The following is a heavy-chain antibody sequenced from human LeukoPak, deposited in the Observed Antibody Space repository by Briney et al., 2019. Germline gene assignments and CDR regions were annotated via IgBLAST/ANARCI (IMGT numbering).Heavy chain of an antibody. J-gene: IGHJ5*02. D-gene: IGHD2-2*01. Sequence: ASVKVSCKASGYTFTGYYMHWVRQAPGQGLEWMGWINPNSGGTNYAQKFQGRVTMTRDTSISTAYIELSRLRSDDTAVYYCARDRCSSTSCYGRFDPWGQGTLVTVSS. CDR1: GYTFTGYY. CDR2: INPNSGGT. V-gene: IGHV1-2*02. CDR3: ARDRCSSTSCYGRFDP.